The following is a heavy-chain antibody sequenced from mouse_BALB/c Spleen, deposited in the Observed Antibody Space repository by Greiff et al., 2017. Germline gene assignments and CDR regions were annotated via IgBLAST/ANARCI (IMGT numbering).Heavy chain of an antibody. J-gene: IGHJ2*01. D-gene: IGHD2-3*01. V-gene: IGHV5-12-2*01. CDR1: GFTFSSYT. CDR3: VRQDGPSYFDY. CDR2: ISNGGGST. Sequence: EVQGVESGGGLVQPGGSLKLSCAASGFTFSSYTMSWVRQTPEKRLEWVAYISNGGGSTYYPDTVKGRFTISRDNAKNTLYLQMSSLKSEDTAMYYCVRQDGPSYFDYWGQGTTLTVSS.